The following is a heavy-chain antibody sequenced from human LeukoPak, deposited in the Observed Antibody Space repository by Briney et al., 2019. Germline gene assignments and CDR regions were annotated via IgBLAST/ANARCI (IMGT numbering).Heavy chain of an antibody. CDR2: IYYTGST. V-gene: IGHV4-39*07. J-gene: IGHJ5*02. CDR3: ARTYCSGGSCYSGGWFDP. Sequence: PSETLSLTCTVSCGSISSTSYYWGWLRQPPWKGLEWFGGIYYTGSTYYSPSLKSRVTISIHMSKSQFSLKLSSVTAADTAVYYCARTYCSGGSCYSGGWFDPWGQGTLVTVSS. D-gene: IGHD2-15*01. CDR1: CGSISSTSYY.